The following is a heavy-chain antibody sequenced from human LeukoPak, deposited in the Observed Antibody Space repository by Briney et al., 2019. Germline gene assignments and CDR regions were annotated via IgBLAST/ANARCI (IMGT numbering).Heavy chain of an antibody. Sequence: PSEXXXXTCTVSGGSISSYYWSWIRQPGGKGLEWIGRIYTSGSTNYNPSLKSRVTMSVDTSKTQFSLKLSSVTAADTAVYYCARSDNDYSSSYYFDYWGQGTLVTVSS. V-gene: IGHV4-4*07. CDR2: IYTSGST. CDR1: GGSISSYY. CDR3: ARSDNDYSSSYYFDY. D-gene: IGHD4-11*01. J-gene: IGHJ4*02.